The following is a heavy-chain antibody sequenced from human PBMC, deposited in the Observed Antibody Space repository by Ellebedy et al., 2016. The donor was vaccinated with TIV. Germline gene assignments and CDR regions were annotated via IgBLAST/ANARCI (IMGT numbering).Heavy chain of an antibody. Sequence: GESLKISCEASGFSFDIYSMHWVRQAPGKGLEWVSAVAERDGRTFYADSVKGRFSISRDNFQNTLFLLMHSLAAGDTAIYYCTKRADNWGFFDFWGHGTLVTVSS. CDR1: GFSFDIYS. CDR3: TKRADNWGFFDF. D-gene: IGHD1-1*01. CDR2: VAERDGRT. V-gene: IGHV3-23*01. J-gene: IGHJ4*01.